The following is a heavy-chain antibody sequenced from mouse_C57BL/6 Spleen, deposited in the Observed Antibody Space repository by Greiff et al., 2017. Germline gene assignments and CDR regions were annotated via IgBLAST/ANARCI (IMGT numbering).Heavy chain of an antibody. V-gene: IGHV1-80*01. D-gene: IGHD2-5*01. CDR2: IYPGDGDT. CDR3: ARKGDAYYSNYVAMDY. J-gene: IGHJ4*01. Sequence: QVQLKESGAELVKPGASVKISCKASGYAFSSYWMNWVKQRPGKGLEWIGQIYPGDGDTNSNGKFKGKATLTADKSSSTAYMQLSSLTSEDSAVYFCARKGDAYYSNYVAMDYWGQGTSVTVSS. CDR1: GYAFSSYW.